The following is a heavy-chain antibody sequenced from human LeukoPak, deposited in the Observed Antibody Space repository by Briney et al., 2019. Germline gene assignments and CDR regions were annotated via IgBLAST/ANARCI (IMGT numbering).Heavy chain of an antibody. CDR1: GGSISSYY. J-gene: IGHJ4*02. D-gene: IGHD3-16*01. V-gene: IGHV4-4*07. CDR3: ARVVSYGYSDY. CDR2: IYTSGST. Sequence: SSETLSLTCTVSGGSISSYYWSWIRQPAGKGLEWIGRIYTSGSTNYNPSLKSRVTMSVDTSKNQFSLNLNSVAAADTAVYFCARVVSYGYSDYWGQGTLVTVSS.